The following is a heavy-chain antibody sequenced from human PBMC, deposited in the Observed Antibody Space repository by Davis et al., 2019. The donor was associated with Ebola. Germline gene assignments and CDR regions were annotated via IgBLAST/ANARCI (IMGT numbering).Heavy chain of an antibody. CDR3: ARCTGYSSSWLDY. J-gene: IGHJ4*02. D-gene: IGHD6-13*01. Sequence: GESLKISCAASGFTFSSYGMHWVRQAPGKGLEWVAVIWYDGSNKYYADSVKGRFTISRDNSKNTLYLQMNSLRAEETAVYYCARCTGYSSSWLDYWGQGTLVTVSS. CDR2: IWYDGSNK. V-gene: IGHV3-33*01. CDR1: GFTFSSYG.